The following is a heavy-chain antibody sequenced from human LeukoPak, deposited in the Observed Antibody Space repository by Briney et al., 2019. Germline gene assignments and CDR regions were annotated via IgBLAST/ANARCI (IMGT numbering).Heavy chain of an antibody. CDR1: GFTFSSYS. V-gene: IGHV3-21*01. Sequence: GGSLRLSCAASGFTFSSYSMNWVRQAPGKGLEWASSISSSSSYIYYADSVKGRFTISRDNAKNSLYLQMNSLRAEDTAVYYCARVAQYCSGGRCFDYWGQGTLVTVSS. J-gene: IGHJ4*02. CDR3: ARVAQYCSGGRCFDY. D-gene: IGHD2-15*01. CDR2: ISSSSSYI.